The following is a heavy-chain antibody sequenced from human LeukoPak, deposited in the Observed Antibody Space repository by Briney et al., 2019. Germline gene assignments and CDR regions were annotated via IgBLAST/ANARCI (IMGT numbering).Heavy chain of an antibody. J-gene: IGHJ3*02. CDR2: ISSSSSYI. CDR1: GFTFSSYS. V-gene: IGHV3-21*01. Sequence: GGSLRLSCAASGFTFSSYSMNWVRQAPGKGLEWVSSISSSSSYIYYADSVKGRFTISRDNAKNSLYLQMNSLRAEDTAVYYCAIPDYGGGYDAFDIWGQGTMVTVSS. CDR3: AIPDYGGGYDAFDI. D-gene: IGHD4-23*01.